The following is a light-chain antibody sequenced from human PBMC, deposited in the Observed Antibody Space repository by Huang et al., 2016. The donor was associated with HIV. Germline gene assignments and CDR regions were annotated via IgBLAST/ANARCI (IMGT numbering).Light chain of an antibody. Sequence: EIVMTQSPATLSVSPGERATLSCRATQSVSFDPAWYQQRGGQAPRLLIYGASTRATGIPARFSGSGSGTEFTLTISSLQSEDFAVYYCQQYNNWPWTFGQGTKVEIE. V-gene: IGKV3-15*01. J-gene: IGKJ1*01. CDR3: QQYNNWPWT. CDR1: QSVSFD. CDR2: GAS.